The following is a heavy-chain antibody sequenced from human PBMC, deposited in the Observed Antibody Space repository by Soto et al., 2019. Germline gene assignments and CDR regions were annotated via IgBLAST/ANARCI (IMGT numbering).Heavy chain of an antibody. CDR1: GGSVSSGSYY. CDR3: AGRMQLWTRDYYGMDV. D-gene: IGHD5-18*01. Sequence: QVRLQESGPGLVKPSETLSLTCTVSGGSVSSGSYYWSWIRQPPGKGLEWIGYIYYSGSTNYNPSLKSRVTISVDTSKNQFSLKLSSVTAADTAVYYCAGRMQLWTRDYYGMDVWGQGTTVTVSS. CDR2: IYYSGST. J-gene: IGHJ6*02. V-gene: IGHV4-61*01.